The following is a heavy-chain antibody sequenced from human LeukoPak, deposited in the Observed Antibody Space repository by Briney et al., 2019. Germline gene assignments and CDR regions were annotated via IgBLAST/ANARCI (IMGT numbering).Heavy chain of an antibody. CDR3: AKGSSGTAMVAYYFDY. CDR1: GFTFSSYA. CDR2: ISGSGGST. Sequence: PGGSLRLSCAASGFTFSSYAMSWVRQAPGKGLEWVSAISGSGGSTYYADSVTGRFTISRDNSKNTLYLQMNSLRAEDTAVYYCAKGSSGTAMVAYYFDYWGQGTLVTVSS. J-gene: IGHJ4*02. D-gene: IGHD5-18*01. V-gene: IGHV3-23*01.